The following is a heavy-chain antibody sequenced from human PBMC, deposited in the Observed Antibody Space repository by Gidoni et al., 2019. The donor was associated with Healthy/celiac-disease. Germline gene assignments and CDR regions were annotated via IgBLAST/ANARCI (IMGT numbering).Heavy chain of an antibody. CDR3: ARRWDSSWLNWFDP. Sequence: QVQLQESGPGLVKPSETLSLTCTVAGGSISSYYWSWIRQPPGKGLEWIGYIYYSGSTNYNPSLKSRVTISVDTSKNQFSLKLSSVTAADTAVYYCARRWDSSWLNWFDPWGQGTLVTVSS. V-gene: IGHV4-59*08. J-gene: IGHJ5*02. CDR2: IYYSGST. CDR1: GGSISSYY. D-gene: IGHD6-13*01.